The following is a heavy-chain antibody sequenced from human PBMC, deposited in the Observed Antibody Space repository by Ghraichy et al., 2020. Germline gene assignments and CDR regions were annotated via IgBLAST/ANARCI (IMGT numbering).Heavy chain of an antibody. CDR1: GGSFSGYY. V-gene: IGHV4-34*01. J-gene: IGHJ6*02. CDR2: INHSGST. Sequence: SETLSLTCAVYGGSFSGYYWSWIRQPPGKGLEWIGEINHSGSTNYNPSLKSRVTISVDTSKNQFSLKLSSVTAADTAVYYCARGLRPSLNGMDVWGQGTTVTVSS. CDR3: ARGLRPSLNGMDV.